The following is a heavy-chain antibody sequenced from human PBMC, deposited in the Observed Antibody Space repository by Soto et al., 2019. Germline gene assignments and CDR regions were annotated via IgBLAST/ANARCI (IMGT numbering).Heavy chain of an antibody. J-gene: IGHJ4*02. CDR3: ATEHLIAVSAPDFDY. V-gene: IGHV3-30*03. CDR2: ITHDGSKK. D-gene: IGHD6-19*01. Sequence: GGSLRLSCAASGFTFSAYCMHWVRQAPGKGLEWVAVITHDGSKKYYLDSVKGRFTISRDNSKNTLYLQMSSLRAEDTAVYYCATEHLIAVSAPDFDYWGQGTLVTVSS. CDR1: GFTFSAYC.